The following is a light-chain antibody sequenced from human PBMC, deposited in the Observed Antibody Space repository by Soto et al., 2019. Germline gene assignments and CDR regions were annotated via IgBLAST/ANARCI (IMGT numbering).Light chain of an antibody. CDR1: QSIDNN. Sequence: DIQMTQSPSSLSASVGDRLTITCRASQSIDNNLNWYQQKPGKAPKLLIYETSILQSGVPSRFSGSGSGAELTLTITSLQPEDFATYSCQQTYSSPWTFGQGTKVDIK. J-gene: IGKJ1*01. CDR2: ETS. CDR3: QQTYSSPWT. V-gene: IGKV1-39*01.